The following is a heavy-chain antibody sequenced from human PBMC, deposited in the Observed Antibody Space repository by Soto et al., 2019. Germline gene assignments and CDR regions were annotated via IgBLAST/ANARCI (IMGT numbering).Heavy chain of an antibody. D-gene: IGHD3-3*01. J-gene: IGHJ6*02. CDR2: ISYDGTNT. Sequence: GGSRRLSGAPSGFNFSNYAMHWVRQPPSKGLEWLALISYDGTNTDYGDSVKGRFTVSRDNSKNTVYLQMNSLRPDDPAVYYCATGGSGGSLRFLEWLAYGMDVWGQGTTVTVSS. CDR1: GFNFSNYA. CDR3: ATGGSGGSLRFLEWLAYGMDV. V-gene: IGHV3-30-3*01.